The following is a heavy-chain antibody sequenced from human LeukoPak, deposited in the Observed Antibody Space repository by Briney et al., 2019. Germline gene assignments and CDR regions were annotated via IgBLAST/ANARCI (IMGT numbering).Heavy chain of an antibody. D-gene: IGHD1-26*01. J-gene: IGHJ4*02. V-gene: IGHV3-74*01. Sequence: TGGSLRLSCAASGFTFSSHWMHWVRQAPGEGLVWVSRISGDGSSTSYADSVKGRFTVSRDNAKNTLYLQMNSLRGDDTAVYYCARVGATLDYWGQGTLVTVSS. CDR1: GFTFSSHW. CDR2: ISGDGSST. CDR3: ARVGATLDY.